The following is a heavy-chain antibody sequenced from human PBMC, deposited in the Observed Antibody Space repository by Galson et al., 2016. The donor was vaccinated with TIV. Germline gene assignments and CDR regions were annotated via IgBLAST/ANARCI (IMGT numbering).Heavy chain of an antibody. CDR3: ARAGRGVYRFPFDS. CDR2: ISGIADTT. Sequence: SLRLSCAASGFSFINYAMTWVRQAPGRGLEWVATISGIADTTFYADSVKGRFSISRDNSKSTVNLRMNNLRGDDTALYYCARAGRGVYRFPFDSWGQGTLVTVSS. D-gene: IGHD3-10*01. CDR1: GFSFINYA. J-gene: IGHJ5*01. V-gene: IGHV3-23*01.